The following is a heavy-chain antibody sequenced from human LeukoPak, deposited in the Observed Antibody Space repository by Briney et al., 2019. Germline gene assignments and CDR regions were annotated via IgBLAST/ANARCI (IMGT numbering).Heavy chain of an antibody. CDR3: ARHSGYDILTGYYPWYFDY. J-gene: IGHJ4*02. D-gene: IGHD3-9*01. CDR2: MHHSGST. CDR1: GYSVSSGYY. Sequence: SETLSLTCAVSGYSVSSGYYWGWIRQPPGQGLEWIGNMHHSGSTDYNPSLKRRVTISVDTSKNQFSLKLRSVTAADTAVYYCARHSGYDILTGYYPWYFDYWGQGTLVTVSS. V-gene: IGHV4-38-2*01.